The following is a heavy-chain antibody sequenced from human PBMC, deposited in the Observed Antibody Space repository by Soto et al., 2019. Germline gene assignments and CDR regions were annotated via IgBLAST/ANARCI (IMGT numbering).Heavy chain of an antibody. CDR2: INSDGSTT. CDR3: ARRDQIAYYSGMDV. CDR1: GFTFSSYW. J-gene: IGHJ6*02. Sequence: VQLVESGGGLVQPGGSLRLSCAASGFTFSSYWMNWVRQAPGKGLVWVSRINSDGSTTGYVDSVKGRFTISRDNANNALNLQMNSLRAEDTAVYYCARRDQIAYYSGMDVWGQGTTVTVSS. D-gene: IGHD2-21*01. V-gene: IGHV3-74*01.